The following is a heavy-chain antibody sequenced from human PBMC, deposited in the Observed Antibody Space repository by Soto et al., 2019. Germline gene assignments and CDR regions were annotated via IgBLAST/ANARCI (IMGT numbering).Heavy chain of an antibody. CDR1: GDSITSNYW. CDR3: ARNPFDC. Sequence: PSETLSLTCAVSGDSITSNYWWSWVRQPPGKGLEWIGEVFHSGAVNYNPSLKSRVTISLDKSNNQFSLTLTSMTAADTAIYYRARNPFDCWDQGTWVTVSS. V-gene: IGHV4-4*02. J-gene: IGHJ4*02. CDR2: VFHSGAV.